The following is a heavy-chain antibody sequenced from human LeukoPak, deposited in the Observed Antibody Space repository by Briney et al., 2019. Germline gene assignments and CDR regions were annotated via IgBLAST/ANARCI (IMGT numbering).Heavy chain of an antibody. CDR1: GYTFTSYA. CDR3: ARGDLIAAAGEDYYYYGMDV. V-gene: IGHV1-69*13. CDR2: IIPIFGTA. D-gene: IGHD6-13*01. J-gene: IGHJ6*02. Sequence: SVKVSCKASGYTFTSYAISWVRQAPGQGLEWMGGIIPIFGTANYAQKFQGRVTITADESTSTAYMELSSLRSEDTAVYYCARGDLIAAAGEDYYYYGMDVWGQGTTVTVSS.